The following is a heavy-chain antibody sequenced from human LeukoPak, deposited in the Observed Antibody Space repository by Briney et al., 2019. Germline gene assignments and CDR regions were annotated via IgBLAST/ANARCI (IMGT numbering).Heavy chain of an antibody. CDR3: ATDKPSAAGTGYYGMDV. D-gene: IGHD6-13*01. V-gene: IGHV1-24*01. Sequence: ASVKVSCKVSGYTLTELSMHWVRQAPGKGLEWMGGFDPEDGETIYAQKFQGRVTMTEDTSTDTAYMEPSSLRSEDTAVYYCATDKPSAAGTGYYGMDVWGKGTTVTVSS. J-gene: IGHJ6*04. CDR2: FDPEDGET. CDR1: GYTLTELS.